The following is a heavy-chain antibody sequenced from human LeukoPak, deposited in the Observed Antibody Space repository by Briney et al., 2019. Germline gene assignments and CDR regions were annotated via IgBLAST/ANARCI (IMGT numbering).Heavy chain of an antibody. Sequence: MGXISAYNGNTNYAQKLQGRVTMTTDTSTSTAYMELRSLRSDDTAVYYCARDFYDFWSGYSNFDYWGQGTLVTVSS. J-gene: IGHJ4*02. D-gene: IGHD3-3*01. V-gene: IGHV1-18*01. CDR2: ISAYNGNT. CDR3: ARDFYDFWSGYSNFDY.